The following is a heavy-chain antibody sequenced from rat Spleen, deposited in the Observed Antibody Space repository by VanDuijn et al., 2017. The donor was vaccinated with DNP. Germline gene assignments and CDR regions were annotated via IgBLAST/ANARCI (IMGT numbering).Heavy chain of an antibody. J-gene: IGHJ2*01. D-gene: IGHD1-12*03. Sequence: EVQLVESGGALVQPGRSLKLSCAASGFSFRNYGMAWVRQTPTKGLEWVASISTSGSRTYYPDSVKGRFTISRDNAKSSLYLQMDSLRSEDTATYYCVTQGYYDGYYRPFDYWGQGVMVTVSS. CDR1: GFSFRNYG. CDR2: ISTSGSRT. V-gene: IGHV5S13*01. CDR3: VTQGYYDGYYRPFDY.